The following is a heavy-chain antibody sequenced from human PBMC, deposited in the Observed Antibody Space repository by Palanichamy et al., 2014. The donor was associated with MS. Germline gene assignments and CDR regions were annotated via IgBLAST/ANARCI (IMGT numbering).Heavy chain of an antibody. CDR2: IYHSGST. V-gene: IGHV4-38-2*02. D-gene: IGHD1-26*01. CDR1: GYSVSSGYY. CDR3: ARAEWELLGEDY. Sequence: QVQLQESGPGLVKPSETLSLTCTVSGYSVSSGYYWGWIRQPPGKGLEWIGSIYHSGSTYYNPSLKSRVTISVDTSKNQFSLKLSSVTAADTAVYYCARAEWELLGEDYWGQGTLVTVSS. J-gene: IGHJ4*02.